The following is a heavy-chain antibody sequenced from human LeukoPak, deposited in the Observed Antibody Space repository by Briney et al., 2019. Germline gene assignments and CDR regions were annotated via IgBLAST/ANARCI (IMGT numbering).Heavy chain of an antibody. V-gene: IGHV3-23*01. Sequence: PGGSLRLSCAASGFTFGNYSINWVRQAPGKGLECVSTIRGSGGSPSYADCVKGRLTISTDNAENTMYLQIYSLIAEDTAVYYCAKSEWAAHGLMASHFDSWGQGTLVTVSS. D-gene: IGHD5-24*01. J-gene: IGHJ4*02. CDR1: GFTFGNYS. CDR2: IRGSGGSP. CDR3: AKSEWAAHGLMASHFDS.